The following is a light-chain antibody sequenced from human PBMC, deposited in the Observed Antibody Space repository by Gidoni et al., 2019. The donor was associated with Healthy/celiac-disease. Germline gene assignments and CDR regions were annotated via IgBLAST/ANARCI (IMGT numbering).Light chain of an antibody. CDR1: SSNIGSNY. CDR2: TNN. J-gene: IGLJ3*02. V-gene: IGLV1-47*01. CDR3: AAWDDSLSGPAWV. Sequence: QSVLPQPPSASGTPGQRVTIPCSTSSSNIGSNYVYWYQQLPGTAPKLLIYTNNKRPSGVPDRFSGSKSGSSASLAISGLRSEDEADYYCAAWDDSLSGPAWVFGGGTKLTVL.